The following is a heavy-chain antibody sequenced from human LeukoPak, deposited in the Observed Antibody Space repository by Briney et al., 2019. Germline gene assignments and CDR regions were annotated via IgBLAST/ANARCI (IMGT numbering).Heavy chain of an antibody. CDR2: INHSGST. D-gene: IGHD6-13*01. CDR1: GGSFSGYH. J-gene: IGHJ3*02. CDR3: ARHGLIAARHAFDI. V-gene: IGHV4-34*01. Sequence: SETLSLTCAVYGGSFSGYHWSWIRQPPGKGLEWIGEINHSGSTNYNASLKSRVTILVDTSKNQFSLKLSSVTAADTAVYYCARHGLIAARHAFDIWGQGTMVTVSS.